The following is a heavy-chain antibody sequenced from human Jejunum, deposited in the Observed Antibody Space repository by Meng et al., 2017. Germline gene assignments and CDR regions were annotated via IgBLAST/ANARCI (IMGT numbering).Heavy chain of an antibody. CDR2: VNRKGTT. CDR1: GASIGGYF. D-gene: IGHD5-12*01. CDR3: ARPLGYNGVNLGFFQH. V-gene: IGHV4-34*01. J-gene: IGHJ1*01. Sequence: QVQLQQWVAGQLKPSETLSLPCPVYGASIGGYFWSWIRQTPGKEPEWIGEVNRKGTTNYNPSLEGRVSISVDTSKNQFSLTLNSVTAADTAVYYCARPLGYNGVNLGFFQHWGQGTLVTVSS.